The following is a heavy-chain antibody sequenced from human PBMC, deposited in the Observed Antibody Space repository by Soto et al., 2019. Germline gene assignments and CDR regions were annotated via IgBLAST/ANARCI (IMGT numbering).Heavy chain of an antibody. J-gene: IGHJ4*02. D-gene: IGHD2-2*01. V-gene: IGHV3-30*03. Sequence: GGSLRLSCAASGFTFSSYGMHWVRQAPGKGLEWVAVISYDGSNKYYADSVKGRFTISRDNSKNTLYLQMNSLRAEDTAVYYCARGFRSTSAAMSGYYFDYWGQGTLVTVSS. CDR1: GFTFSSYG. CDR3: ARGFRSTSAAMSGYYFDY. CDR2: ISYDGSNK.